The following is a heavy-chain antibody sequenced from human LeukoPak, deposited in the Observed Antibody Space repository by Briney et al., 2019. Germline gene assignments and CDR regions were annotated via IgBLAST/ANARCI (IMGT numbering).Heavy chain of an antibody. CDR3: SAVAGVFDY. V-gene: IGHV3-30*02. D-gene: IGHD6-19*01. CDR2: IRNDGSDK. J-gene: IGHJ4*02. Sequence: PGKSLRLSCAASGFTFSNFGMHWVRQAPGKGLEWVAFIRNDGSDKYYAGSVKGRFTISRDNSKSTLYLQMNSLRREDSALYYCSAVAGVFDYWGQGTVVTVSS. CDR1: GFTFSNFG.